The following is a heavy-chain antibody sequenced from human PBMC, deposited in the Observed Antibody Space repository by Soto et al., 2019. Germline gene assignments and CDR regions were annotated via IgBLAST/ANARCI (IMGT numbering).Heavy chain of an antibody. J-gene: IGHJ2*01. V-gene: IGHV4-39*01. CDR1: GVSISTSSYY. D-gene: IGHD3-16*01. CDR3: VRHAACSYIRCVSGYF. Sequence: SETLSLTCAVSGVSISTSSYYWGWVRLAPGKGLEWIASIYNTGSTYYNPSLNTRVTISVDTSKNQFSLNLSSMTAADTSVYYCVRHAACSYIRCVSGYF. CDR2: IYNTGST.